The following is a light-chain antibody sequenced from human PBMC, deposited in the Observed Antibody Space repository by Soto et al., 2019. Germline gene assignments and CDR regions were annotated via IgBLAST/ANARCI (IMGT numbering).Light chain of an antibody. CDR3: QQYNNRWT. J-gene: IGKJ1*01. Sequence: EIVMTQSPATLSVSPGERATLSCRASQSVSSNLAWYQQKRGQAPRLLIYGASMRATGIPARFSGSGSGTEFTLTISRLQSADVAVYYCQQYNNRWTFGLGTKV. V-gene: IGKV3-15*01. CDR2: GAS. CDR1: QSVSSN.